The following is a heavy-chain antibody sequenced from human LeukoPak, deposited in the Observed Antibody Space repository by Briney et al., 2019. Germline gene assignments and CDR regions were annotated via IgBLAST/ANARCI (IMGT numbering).Heavy chain of an antibody. J-gene: IGHJ3*02. V-gene: IGHV3-48*03. CDR3: AKDRYFDWPPDAFDI. CDR1: GFTFSSYE. D-gene: IGHD3-9*01. Sequence: GGSLRLSCAASGFTFSSYEMNWVRQAPGKGLEWVSYISSSGSTIYYADSVKGRFTISRDNAKNSLYLQMNSLRAEDTAVYYCAKDRYFDWPPDAFDIWGQGTMVTVSS. CDR2: ISSSGSTI.